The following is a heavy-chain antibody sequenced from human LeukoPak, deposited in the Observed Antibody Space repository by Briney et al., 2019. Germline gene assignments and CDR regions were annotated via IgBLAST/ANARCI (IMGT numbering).Heavy chain of an antibody. CDR1: GFTFSSYA. Sequence: GGSLRLSCAASGFTFSSYAMSWVRQAPGKGLEWVSAISGSGGSTYYADSVKGRFTISRDNSKNTLYLQMNSLRAGDTAVYYCAKRRHASNGSGRFGGFDYWGQGTLVTVSS. D-gene: IGHD6-19*01. CDR2: ISGSGGST. J-gene: IGHJ4*02. V-gene: IGHV3-23*01. CDR3: AKRRHASNGSGRFGGFDY.